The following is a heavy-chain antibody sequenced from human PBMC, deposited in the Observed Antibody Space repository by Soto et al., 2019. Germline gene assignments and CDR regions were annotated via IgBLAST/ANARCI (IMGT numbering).Heavy chain of an antibody. J-gene: IGHJ4*02. CDR3: ASISGWPFDY. CDR1: GYTFTSYY. CDR2: INPSGGST. Sequence: QVQLVQSGAEVKKPGASVKVSCKASGYTFTSYYMHWLRQAPGQGLEWMGIINPSGGSTSYAQKFQGRVTMTRDTSTSTVYMELSSLRSEDTAVYYCASISGWPFDYWGQGTLVTVSS. V-gene: IGHV1-46*01. D-gene: IGHD6-19*01.